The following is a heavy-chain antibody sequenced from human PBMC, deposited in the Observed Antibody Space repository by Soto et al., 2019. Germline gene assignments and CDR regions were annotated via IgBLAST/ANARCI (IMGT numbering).Heavy chain of an antibody. V-gene: IGHV3-30-3*01. J-gene: IGHJ2*01. Sequence: PGESLKISCAASGFTFSYYTIHWVRQAPGKGLEWVAAISSEGNNQNYADTVKGRFTISRDNFKKMLYLQMNSLRHEDTAVYYCARAGGGNSAYWHFDLWGRGTLVTVS. CDR1: GFTFSYYT. CDR2: ISSEGNNQ. D-gene: IGHD2-21*02. CDR3: ARAGGGNSAYWHFDL.